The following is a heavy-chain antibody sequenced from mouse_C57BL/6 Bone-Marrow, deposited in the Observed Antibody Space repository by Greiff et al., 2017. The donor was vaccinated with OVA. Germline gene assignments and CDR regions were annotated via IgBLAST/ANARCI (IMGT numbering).Heavy chain of an antibody. CDR2: ISNGGGST. CDR3: ASLYYYGSSFWYFDV. V-gene: IGHV5-12*01. Sequence: EVKVEESGGGLVQPGGSLKLSCAASGFTFSDYYMYWVRQTPEKRLEWVAYISNGGGSTYYPDTVKGRFTISRDNAKNTLYLQMSRLKSEDTAMYYCASLYYYGSSFWYFDVWGTGTTVTVSS. D-gene: IGHD1-1*01. J-gene: IGHJ1*03. CDR1: GFTFSDYY.